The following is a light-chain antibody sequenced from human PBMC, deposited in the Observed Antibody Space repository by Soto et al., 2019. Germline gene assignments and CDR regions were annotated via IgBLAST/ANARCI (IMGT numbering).Light chain of an antibody. CDR3: HQRQSWPRT. CDR1: QSVSSY. V-gene: IGKV3-11*01. Sequence: EIVLTQSPATLSLSPGERATLSCRASQSVSSYLAWYQQKPGQAPRLLIYAASNRATGIPARFSGSGSGTDFTLTISDVEPEDFAVYYCHQRQSWPRTFGQGTKVDIK. CDR2: AAS. J-gene: IGKJ1*01.